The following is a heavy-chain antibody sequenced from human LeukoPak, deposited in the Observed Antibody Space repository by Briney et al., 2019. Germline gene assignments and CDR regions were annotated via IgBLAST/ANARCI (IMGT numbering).Heavy chain of an antibody. CDR3: TRDITYYYDSSRNYYVGRGRTDY. Sequence: GGSLRLSCTASGFTFGDYAMSWVRQAPGKGLEWVGFIRSKAYGGTTEYAASVKGRFTISRDDSKSIAYLQMNSLKTEDTAVYYCTRDITYYYDSSRNYYVGRGRTDYWGQGTLVTVSS. V-gene: IGHV3-49*04. D-gene: IGHD3-22*01. CDR1: GFTFGDYA. CDR2: IRSKAYGGTT. J-gene: IGHJ4*02.